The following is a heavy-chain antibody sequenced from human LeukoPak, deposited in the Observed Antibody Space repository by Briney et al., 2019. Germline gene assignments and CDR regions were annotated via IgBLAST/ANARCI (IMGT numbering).Heavy chain of an antibody. CDR3: ARDSSYSSSWSPRPHYYYMDV. CDR2: ISSSSSYI. D-gene: IGHD6-13*01. Sequence: GGSLRLSCAASGFTFSSYAMHWVRQAPGKGLEWVSSISSSSSYIYYADSVKGRFTISRDNAKNSLYLQMNSLRAEDTAVYYCARDSSYSSSWSPRPHYYYMDVWGKGTTVTVSS. J-gene: IGHJ6*03. CDR1: GFTFSSYA. V-gene: IGHV3-21*01.